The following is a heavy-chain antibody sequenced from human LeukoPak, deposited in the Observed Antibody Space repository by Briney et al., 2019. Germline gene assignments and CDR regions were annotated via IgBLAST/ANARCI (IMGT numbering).Heavy chain of an antibody. CDR3: ARRCRDASCHSNDGFDI. D-gene: IGHD2-21*01. CDR2: IDHGGSN. CDR1: GGSFSGYD. V-gene: IGHV4-34*01. J-gene: IGHJ3*02. Sequence: PSETLSLTCAVYGGSFSGYDWTWICQSPGEGLEWIGDIDHGGSNTYNPSLKSRVTISIDTSRNQFSLKLNSVTAADTAVYYCARRCRDASCHSNDGFDIWGQGTMVTVSS.